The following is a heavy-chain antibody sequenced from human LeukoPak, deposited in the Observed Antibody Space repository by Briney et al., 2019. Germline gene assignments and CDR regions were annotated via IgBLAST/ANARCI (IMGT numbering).Heavy chain of an antibody. J-gene: IGHJ6*03. CDR1: GSTFSSYG. CDR3: ANPPGKDYYYMDV. CDR2: IRYDGSNK. V-gene: IGHV3-30*02. Sequence: GGSLRLSCAASGSTFSSYGMHWVRQAPGKGLEWVAFIRYDGSNKYYADSVKGRFTISRDNSKNTLYLQMNSLRAEDTAVYYCANPPGKDYYYMDVWGKGTTVTVSS.